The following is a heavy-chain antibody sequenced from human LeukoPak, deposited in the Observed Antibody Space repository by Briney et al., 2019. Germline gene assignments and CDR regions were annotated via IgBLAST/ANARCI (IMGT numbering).Heavy chain of an antibody. V-gene: IGHV3-21*01. J-gene: IGHJ4*02. CDR1: GFTFSSYS. CDR3: ARDESRDRSFDY. D-gene: IGHD6-13*01. Sequence: PGGSLRLSCAASGFTFSSYSMNWVRQAPGKGLEWVSSISSSSSYIYYADSVKGRFTISRDNAKNSLYLQMNSLRAEDTAVYYCARDESRDRSFDYWGQGTLVTASS. CDR2: ISSSSSYI.